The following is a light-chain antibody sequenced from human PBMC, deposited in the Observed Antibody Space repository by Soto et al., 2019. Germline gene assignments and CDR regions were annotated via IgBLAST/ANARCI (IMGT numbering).Light chain of an antibody. J-gene: IGKJ3*01. CDR1: QSVTSSY. CDR3: QQYGSSPFT. Sequence: EIVLTQSPGTLSLSPGERATLSCRASQSVTSSYLAWYQQKPGQAPRLLIYGASSRATGTPDRFSGSGSGTDFTLTISRLEPEYFAVYYCQQYGSSPFTFGPGTKVDI. V-gene: IGKV3-20*01. CDR2: GAS.